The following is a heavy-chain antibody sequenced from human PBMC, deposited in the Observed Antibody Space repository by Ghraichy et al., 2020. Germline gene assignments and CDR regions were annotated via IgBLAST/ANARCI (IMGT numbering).Heavy chain of an antibody. CDR3: ARDLGATSEAFDI. Sequence: SETLSLTCTVSGGSISSYYWSWIRQPPGKGLEWIGYIYYSGSTNYNPSLKSRVTISVDTSKNQFSLKLSSVTAADTAVYYCARDLGATSEAFDIWGQGTMVTVSS. CDR1: GGSISSYY. D-gene: IGHD1-26*01. J-gene: IGHJ3*02. CDR2: IYYSGST. V-gene: IGHV4-59*01.